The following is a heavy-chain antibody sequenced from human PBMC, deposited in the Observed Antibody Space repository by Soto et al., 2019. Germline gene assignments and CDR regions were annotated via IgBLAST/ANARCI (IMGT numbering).Heavy chain of an antibody. Sequence: QLQLQESGPGLVKPSETLSLTCTVSGGSISSSSYYWGWIRQPPGKGLEWIGSIYYSGSTYYNPSLKSRVTISVDTSKNQFSLKLSSVTAADTAVYYCARGSIDYDFWSGYSTKYYYYYYMDVWGKGTTVTVSS. J-gene: IGHJ6*03. CDR2: IYYSGST. CDR1: GGSISSSSYY. CDR3: ARGSIDYDFWSGYSTKYYYYYYMDV. D-gene: IGHD3-3*01. V-gene: IGHV4-39*01.